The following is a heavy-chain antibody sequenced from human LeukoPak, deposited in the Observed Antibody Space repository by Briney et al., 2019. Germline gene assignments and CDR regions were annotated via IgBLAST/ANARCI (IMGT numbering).Heavy chain of an antibody. D-gene: IGHD6-13*01. CDR1: GFTFSGSI. J-gene: IGHJ3*02. CDR2: IRSKRNNYAT. CDR3: SRLEDSSPIEVALDI. Sequence: GGSLKLSCAASGFTFSGSIMHWVRQAAGKGLEWVGRIRSKRNNYATAYAASVKGRFTTSRDDSKNTAYLHMDSLKTEDTALYYCSRLEDSSPIEVALDIWGQGTVVTVSS. V-gene: IGHV3-73*01.